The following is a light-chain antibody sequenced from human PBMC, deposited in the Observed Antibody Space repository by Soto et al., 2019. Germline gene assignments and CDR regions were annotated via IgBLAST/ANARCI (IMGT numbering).Light chain of an antibody. Sequence: DIQMTQSPTSLSASVGDRVTITCQASQDISNYLNWYQQKSGKAPKLLIYDASNLETGVPSRFSGSGSGTDFPFTISSLQAEDIATYFCQQYDNMPPEFTFGGGPKVDI. CDR1: QDISNY. J-gene: IGKJ4*01. CDR2: DAS. V-gene: IGKV1-33*01. CDR3: QQYDNMPPEFT.